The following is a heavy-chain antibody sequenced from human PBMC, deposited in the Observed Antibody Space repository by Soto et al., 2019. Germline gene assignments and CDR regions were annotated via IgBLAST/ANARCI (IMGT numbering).Heavy chain of an antibody. CDR3: AKSPNFYCSSPNCYKYYFDH. CDR2: ISYDGSEK. Sequence: GGSLRLSCADSGFTFNTYGMHRVRQAPGKGLEWVAVISYDGSEKYYVDSVKGRFTISKDNSKNTLYLQKNSLRPEDTAVYYCAKSPNFYCSSPNCYKYYFDHWVQGTRVTVSS. CDR1: GFTFNTYG. J-gene: IGHJ4*02. V-gene: IGHV3-30*18. D-gene: IGHD2-2*02.